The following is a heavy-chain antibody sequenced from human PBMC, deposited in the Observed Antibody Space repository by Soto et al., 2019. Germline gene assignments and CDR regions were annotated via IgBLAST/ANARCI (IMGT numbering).Heavy chain of an antibody. V-gene: IGHV4-31*03. CDR2: IYYSGST. CDR3: AREGAEYYDSSGYLDY. Sequence: TSETLSLTCTVSGGSISSGGYYWSWIRQHPGKGLEWIGYIYYSGSTYYNPSLKSRVTISVDTSKNQFSLKLSSVTAADTAVYYCAREGAEYYDSSGYLDYWGQGTLVTVSS. D-gene: IGHD3-22*01. CDR1: GGSISSGGYY. J-gene: IGHJ4*02.